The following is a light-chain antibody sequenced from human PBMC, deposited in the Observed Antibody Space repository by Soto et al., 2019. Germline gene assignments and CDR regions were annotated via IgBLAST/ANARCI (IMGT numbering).Light chain of an antibody. CDR3: FSYTASDLWV. CDR2: EVS. Sequence: QSVLTQPASVSGSPGQSITISCTGTSSDVGGYNYVSWYQQHPGKAPQLMIYEVSNRPSGVPDRFSGSKSGNTASLTISGLQADDEADYFCFSYTASDLWVFGGGTKVTVL. V-gene: IGLV2-14*01. J-gene: IGLJ3*02. CDR1: SSDVGGYNY.